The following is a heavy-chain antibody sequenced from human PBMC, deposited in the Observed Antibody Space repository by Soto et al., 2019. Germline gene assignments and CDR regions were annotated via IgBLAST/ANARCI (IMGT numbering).Heavy chain of an antibody. V-gene: IGHV4-31*03. Sequence: PSETLSLTCTVSGGSISSGGYYWSWIRQHPGKGLEWIGYIYYSGSTYYNPSLKSRVTISVDTSKNQFSLKLSSVTAADTAVYYCARVVDRYSYGFDYWGQGTLVTVSS. CDR3: ARVVDRYSYGFDY. CDR1: GGSISSGGYY. D-gene: IGHD5-18*01. J-gene: IGHJ4*02. CDR2: IYYSGST.